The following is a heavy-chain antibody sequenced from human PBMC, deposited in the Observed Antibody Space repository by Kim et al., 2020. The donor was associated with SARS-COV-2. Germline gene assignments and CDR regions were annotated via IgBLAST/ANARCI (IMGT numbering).Heavy chain of an antibody. CDR2: TYYRSKWYN. D-gene: IGHD6-19*01. J-gene: IGHJ6*02. CDR3: AREVIMYSSGWYVVELYYYYYYGMDV. CDR1: GDSVSSNSAA. Sequence: SQTLSLTCAISGDSVSSNSAAWNWIRQSPSRGLEWLGRTYYRSKWYNDYAVSVKSRITINPDTSKNQFSLQLNSVTPEDTAVYYCAREVIMYSSGWYVVELYYYYYYGMDVWGQGTTVTVSS. V-gene: IGHV6-1*01.